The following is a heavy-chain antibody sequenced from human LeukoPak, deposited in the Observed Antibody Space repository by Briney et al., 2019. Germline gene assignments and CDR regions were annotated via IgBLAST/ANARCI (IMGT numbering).Heavy chain of an antibody. V-gene: IGHV4-4*07. CDR3: ARDGGSGWYYY. CDR1: GGSIKNYY. CDR2: IHTSGST. J-gene: IGHJ4*02. Sequence: SETLSLTCTVSGGSIKNYYWNWIRQPPGKGLEWIGRIHTSGSTNYNPSLNSRLTMSVDTSKNQFSLKLTSVTAADTAVYYCARDGGSGWYYYWGQGILVIVSS. D-gene: IGHD6-19*01.